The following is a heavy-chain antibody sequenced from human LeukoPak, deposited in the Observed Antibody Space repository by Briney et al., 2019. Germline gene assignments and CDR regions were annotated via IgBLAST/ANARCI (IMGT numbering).Heavy chain of an antibody. CDR1: GFTFNNAW. CDR2: IFDGGDTK. V-gene: IGHV3-23*01. J-gene: IGHJ4*02. D-gene: IGHD2-21*01. CDR3: AKDSTMWPHYFDH. Sequence: PGGSLRLSCAASGFTFNNAWMNWVRQAPGKGLEWVSSIFDGGDTKDYADSVKGRFTTSRDNSKNELYLQMNSLTAEDTAVYFCAKDSTMWPHYFDHWGQGILVIVSS.